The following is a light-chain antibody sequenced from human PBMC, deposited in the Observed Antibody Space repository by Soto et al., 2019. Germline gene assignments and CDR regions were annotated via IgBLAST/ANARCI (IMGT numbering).Light chain of an antibody. CDR3: QQRSNWPLT. V-gene: IGKV3-15*01. CDR2: DTY. CDR1: QSVGTT. J-gene: IGKJ4*01. Sequence: EIVLTQSPAALSVSPGERATLSCWASQSVGTTLNWYQQKPGQAPRLLIYDTYIRATGIPARFSGSGSGTEFTLTIASLQSEDFGVYYCQQRSNWPLTFGGGTKVDIK.